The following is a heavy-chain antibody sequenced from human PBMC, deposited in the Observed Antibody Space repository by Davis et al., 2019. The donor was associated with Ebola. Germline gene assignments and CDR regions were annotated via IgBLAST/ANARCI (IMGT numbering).Heavy chain of an antibody. V-gene: IGHV1-2*04. CDR2: INPNSGGT. CDR3: ARDTRDGYTVGPYYFDY. D-gene: IGHD5-24*01. CDR1: GYTFTGYY. J-gene: IGHJ4*02. Sequence: ASVKVSCKASGYTFTGYYMHWVRQAPGQGLEWMGWINPNSGGTNYAQKFQGWVTMTRDTSISTAYMELSRLRSDDTAVYYCARDTRDGYTVGPYYFDYWGQGTLVTVSS.